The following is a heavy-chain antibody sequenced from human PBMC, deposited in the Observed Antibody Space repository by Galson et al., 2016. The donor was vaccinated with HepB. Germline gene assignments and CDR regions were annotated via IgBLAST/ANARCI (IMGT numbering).Heavy chain of an antibody. D-gene: IGHD3-9*01. V-gene: IGHV3-11*04. J-gene: IGHJ3*02. Sequence: SLRLSCAASGFSFSDYYMSWIRQAPGKGLEWVSYISSSGSTIYYADSVKGRFTISRDNAKNSLYLQMNSLRAEDTAVYYCARDYDILTGYPIWGQGTMVTVSS. CDR3: ARDYDILTGYPI. CDR2: ISSSGSTI. CDR1: GFSFSDYY.